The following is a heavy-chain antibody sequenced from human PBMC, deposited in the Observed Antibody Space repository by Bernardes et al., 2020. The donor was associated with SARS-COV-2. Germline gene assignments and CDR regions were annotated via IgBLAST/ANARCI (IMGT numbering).Heavy chain of an antibody. CDR2: ISYDGSDK. CDR1: GLTFSNYG. Sequence: GGSLRLSCAASGLTFSNYGFHWIRQAPGKGLEWVAVISYDGSDKYYAESVKGRFTISRDNSKNTVYVQMNNLRAEDTAVYYCAKEYAAAAGGDYYGMDVWGQGTTVTVSS. CDR3: AKEYAAAAGGDYYGMDV. V-gene: IGHV3-30*18. J-gene: IGHJ6*02. D-gene: IGHD6-13*01.